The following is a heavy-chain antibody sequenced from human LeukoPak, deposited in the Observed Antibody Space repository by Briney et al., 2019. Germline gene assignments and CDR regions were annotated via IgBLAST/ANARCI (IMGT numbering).Heavy chain of an antibody. CDR1: GFTFSNYA. CDR3: AKGSGSGWYGWFAP. J-gene: IGHJ5*02. D-gene: IGHD6-19*01. CDR2: IDASGGAT. V-gene: IGHV3-23*01. Sequence: GGSLRLSCAASGFTFSNYAMSWVRQAPGKGLEWVSSIDASGGATYYADSVKGRFTISRDNSKNTFYLQMNSLRTEDTAVYSCAKGSGSGWYGWFAPWGQGTLVTVSS.